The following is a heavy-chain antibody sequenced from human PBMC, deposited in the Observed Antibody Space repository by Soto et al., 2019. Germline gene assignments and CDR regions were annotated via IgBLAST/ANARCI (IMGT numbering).Heavy chain of an antibody. D-gene: IGHD3-3*01. Sequence: SVKVSCKASGGTFSIYAISWVRQAPGQGLEWMGGIIPIFGTANYAQKFQGRVTITADESTSTAYMELSSLRSEDTAVYYCARGLAYYDFCSGYRYDAFDIWGQGTMVTVSS. CDR2: IIPIFGTA. CDR3: ARGLAYYDFCSGYRYDAFDI. CDR1: GGTFSIYA. J-gene: IGHJ3*02. V-gene: IGHV1-69*13.